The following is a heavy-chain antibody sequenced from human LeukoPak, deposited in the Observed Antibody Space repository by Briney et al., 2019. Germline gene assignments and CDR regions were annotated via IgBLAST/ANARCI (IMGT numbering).Heavy chain of an antibody. D-gene: IGHD3-10*01. CDR3: ARHDYYGSGSYHHYFDY. J-gene: IGHJ4*02. Sequence: SETLSLTCTVSGASVSGSGYYWGWIRQPPGKGLEWIGYIYYSGSTYYNPSLKSRVTISVDTSKNQFSLRLGSVTAADTAVYYCARHDYYGSGSYHHYFDYWGQGTLVTVSS. CDR2: IYYSGST. CDR1: GASVSGSGYY. V-gene: IGHV4-31*03.